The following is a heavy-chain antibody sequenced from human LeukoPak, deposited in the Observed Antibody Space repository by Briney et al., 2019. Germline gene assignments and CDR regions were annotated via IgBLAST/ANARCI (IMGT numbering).Heavy chain of an antibody. CDR2: IYYSGST. J-gene: IGHJ5*02. Sequence: PSETLSLTCTVSGGSISSYYWSWIRQPPGKGLEWLGYIYYSGSTNYNPSLKSRVTISVDTSKNQFSLKLSSVTAADTAVYYCARRESSGYYEGDWFDPWGQGTRSPSPQ. D-gene: IGHD3-22*01. CDR1: GGSISSYY. CDR3: ARRESSGYYEGDWFDP. V-gene: IGHV4-59*01.